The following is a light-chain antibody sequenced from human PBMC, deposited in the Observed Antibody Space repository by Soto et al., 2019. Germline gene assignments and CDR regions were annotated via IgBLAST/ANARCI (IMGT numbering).Light chain of an antibody. CDR3: SSYTSSSTLV. Sequence: QSVLTQPASVSGSPGQSITISRTGTSSDVGGYNYVSWYQQHPGTAPKLMIYEVSNRPSGVSNRFSGSKSGNTASLTISGLQAEDEADYYCSSYTSSSTLVFGTGTKVTVL. J-gene: IGLJ1*01. V-gene: IGLV2-14*01. CDR1: SSDVGGYNY. CDR2: EVS.